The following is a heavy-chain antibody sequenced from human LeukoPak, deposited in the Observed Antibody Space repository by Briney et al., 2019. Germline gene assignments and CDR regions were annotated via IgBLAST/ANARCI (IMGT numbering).Heavy chain of an antibody. D-gene: IGHD2-15*01. J-gene: IGHJ6*02. Sequence: PGGSRRLSCAASGFTFNTYGMNWVRQAPGKGLEWVAVIWYDGSNKYYADTVKGRFTIFGDNSKNTLYLQMNSLRAEDTAVYFCARVACTGNSCRPYHYYGMDVWGQGTTVIVSS. V-gene: IGHV3-33*01. CDR2: IWYDGSNK. CDR1: GFTFNTYG. CDR3: ARVACTGNSCRPYHYYGMDV.